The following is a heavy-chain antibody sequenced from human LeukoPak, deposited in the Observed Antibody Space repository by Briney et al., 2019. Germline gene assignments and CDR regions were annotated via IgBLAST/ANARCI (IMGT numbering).Heavy chain of an antibody. Sequence: GGSLRLSCAASGFIFSSYWMSWVRQAPGKGLEWVANTKQDGSEEHYADSVKGRFTISRDNAKKSLYLQMNSLRAEDTAVYYCARYCGGDCYGMDVWGQGTTVTVSS. CDR2: TKQDGSEE. CDR1: GFIFSSYW. D-gene: IGHD2-21*01. V-gene: IGHV3-7*01. CDR3: ARYCGGDCYGMDV. J-gene: IGHJ6*02.